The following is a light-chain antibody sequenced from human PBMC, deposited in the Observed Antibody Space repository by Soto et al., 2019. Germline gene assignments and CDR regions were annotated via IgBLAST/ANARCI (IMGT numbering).Light chain of an antibody. Sequence: DTQMIKSPSTLCAAVGDRGTISCRASQTISSWLAWYQQKPGKAPQILIYDASKLEPGVPSRLSGGGSGTELTLTFSSLQPDDFATYSSQLYTKFPLTFGGGTKVDIK. CDR2: DAS. J-gene: IGKJ4*01. V-gene: IGKV1-5*01. CDR1: QTISSW. CDR3: QLYTKFPLT.